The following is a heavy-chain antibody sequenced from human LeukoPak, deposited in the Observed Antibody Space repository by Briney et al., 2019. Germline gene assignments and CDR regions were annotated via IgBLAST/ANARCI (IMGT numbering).Heavy chain of an antibody. CDR1: GGSISSSSYY. D-gene: IGHD6-13*01. CDR3: ARGDLYSSSWSD. Sequence: SETLSLTCTVSGGSISSSSYYWGWIRQPPGTGLEWIGSIYYSGSTYYNPSLKSRVTISVDTSKNQFSLKLSSVTAADTAVYYCARGDLYSSSWSDWGQGTLVTVSS. CDR2: IYYSGST. J-gene: IGHJ4*02. V-gene: IGHV4-39*01.